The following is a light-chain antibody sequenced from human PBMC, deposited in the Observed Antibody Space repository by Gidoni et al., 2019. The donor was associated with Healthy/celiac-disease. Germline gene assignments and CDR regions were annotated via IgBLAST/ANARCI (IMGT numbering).Light chain of an antibody. V-gene: IGKV3-11*01. CDR1: QSVSSY. CDR2: DAS. J-gene: IGKJ5*01. CDR3: QQRSNWPVT. Sequence: EFVLTQSPATLSLSPGESATLPCRASQSVSSYLAWYQQKPGQAPRLLIYDASNRATGIPARFSGSGYGTDFTLTISSLEPEEFAVYYCQQRSNWPVTFGQGTRLEIK.